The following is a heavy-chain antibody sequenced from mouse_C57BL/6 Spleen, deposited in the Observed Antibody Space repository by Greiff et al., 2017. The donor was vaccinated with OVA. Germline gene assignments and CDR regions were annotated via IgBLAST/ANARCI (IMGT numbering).Heavy chain of an antibody. CDR1: GYTFTSYW. J-gene: IGHJ2*01. CDR2: IHTNSGST. D-gene: IGHD3-2*02. Sequence: VQLQQPGAELVKPGASVKLSCKASGYTFTSYWMHWVKQRPGQGLEWIGMIHTNSGSTNYNEKFKGKATLTVDKSSSTAYMQLSSLTSEDSAVYYCARESSGYGYWGQGTTLTVSA. V-gene: IGHV1-64*01. CDR3: ARESSGYGY.